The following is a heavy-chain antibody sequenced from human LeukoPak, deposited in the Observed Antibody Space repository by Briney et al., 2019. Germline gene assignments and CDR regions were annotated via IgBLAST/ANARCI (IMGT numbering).Heavy chain of an antibody. Sequence: WETLSLSCTVSTYFISNYYWNWVRQPAGKGLEWLARICTSGTTNYHPSLKSRVTMSIDTSKKQFSLELNSVTAADTAVYYCAAVSLAAAGLPFDYWGQGILVTVSA. CDR3: AAVSLAAAGLPFDY. CDR2: ICTSGTT. J-gene: IGHJ4*02. D-gene: IGHD6-13*01. CDR1: TYFISNYY. V-gene: IGHV4-4*07.